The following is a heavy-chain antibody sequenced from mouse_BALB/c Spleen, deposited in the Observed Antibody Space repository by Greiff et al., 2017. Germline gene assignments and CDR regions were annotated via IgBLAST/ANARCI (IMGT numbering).Heavy chain of an antibody. Sequence: EVKLVESGPGLVKPSQSLSLTCTVTGYSITSDYAWNWIRQFPGNKLEWMGYISYSGSTSYNPSLKSRISITRDTSKNQFFLQLNSVTTEDTATYYCARGVNWGFAYWGQGTLVTVSA. CDR3: ARGVNWGFAY. V-gene: IGHV3-2*02. D-gene: IGHD4-1*01. CDR2: ISYSGST. J-gene: IGHJ3*01. CDR1: GYSITSDYA.